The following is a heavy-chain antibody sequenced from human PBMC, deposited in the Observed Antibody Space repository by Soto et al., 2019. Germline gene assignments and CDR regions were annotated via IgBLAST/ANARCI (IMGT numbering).Heavy chain of an antibody. V-gene: IGHV3-33*06. CDR1: GLTFSGSG. Sequence: GGSLRLSCAVSGLTFSGSGFHWVRQAPGKGLEWVAPIWFDGSNKYYGDSVKGRFTISRDNSKNTVYLQMDSLRVEDSAVYYCAKDRGVTNLDYWGQGTLVTVSS. D-gene: IGHD3-10*01. CDR3: AKDRGVTNLDY. J-gene: IGHJ4*02. CDR2: IWFDGSNK.